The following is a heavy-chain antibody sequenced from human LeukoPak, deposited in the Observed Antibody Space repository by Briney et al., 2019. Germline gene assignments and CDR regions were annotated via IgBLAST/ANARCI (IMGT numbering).Heavy chain of an antibody. J-gene: IGHJ3*02. CDR3: ARGAGGHAFDI. V-gene: IGHV1-69*02. Sequence: SVKVSCKASGGTFSSYTISWVRQAPGQGLEWMGRIIPILGIANYAQKFQGRVTITADKSTSTAYMELSSLRSEDTAVYYCARGAGGHAFDIWGQGTMVTVSS. CDR1: GGTFSSYT. D-gene: IGHD3-16*01. CDR2: IIPILGIA.